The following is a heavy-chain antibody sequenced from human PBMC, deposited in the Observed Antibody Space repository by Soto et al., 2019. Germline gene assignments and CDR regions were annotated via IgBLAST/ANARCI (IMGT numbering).Heavy chain of an antibody. CDR1: GGSISNFY. D-gene: IGHD3-10*01. CDR2: VYYTGST. J-gene: IGHJ4*02. V-gene: IGHV4-59*01. CDR3: ARGYYYGSGSYYNEYYFDY. Sequence: SETLSLTCTVSGGSISNFYWSWIRQPPGKGLEWIGYVYYTGSTSYNPSLKRRVTFSADSSRGQFSLKLSSVTAADTAVYYCARGYYYGSGSYYNEYYFDYWGQGTLVTVSS.